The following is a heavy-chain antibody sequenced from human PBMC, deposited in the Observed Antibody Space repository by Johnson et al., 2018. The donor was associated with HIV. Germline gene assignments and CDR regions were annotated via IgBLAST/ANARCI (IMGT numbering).Heavy chain of an antibody. V-gene: IGHV3-NL1*01. CDR2: INWNGGST. J-gene: IGHJ3*02. CDR1: GFTFSSYA. D-gene: IGHD6-13*01. Sequence: QVQLVESGGGLVQPGRSLKLSCAASGFTFSSYAMHWVRQAPGKGLEWVSGINWNGGSTYYADSVKGRFTISRDNSKNTLYLRMNSLRAEDTALYYCAAIGGIGSSWSAAFDIWGQGTMVTVSS. CDR3: AAIGGIGSSWSAAFDI.